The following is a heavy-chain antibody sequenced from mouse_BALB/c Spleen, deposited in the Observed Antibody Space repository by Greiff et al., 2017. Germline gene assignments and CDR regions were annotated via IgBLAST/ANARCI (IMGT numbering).Heavy chain of an antibody. D-gene: IGHD1-1*01. CDR1: GFTFSSYG. J-gene: IGHJ4*01. Sequence: EVKLVESGGGLVQPGGSLKLSCAASGFTFSSYGMSWVRQTPDKRLELVATINSNGGSTYYPDSVKGRFTISRDNAKNTLYLQMSSLKSEDTAMYYCARGSITTEAMDYWGQGTSVTVSS. CDR3: ARGSITTEAMDY. V-gene: IGHV5-6-3*01. CDR2: INSNGGST.